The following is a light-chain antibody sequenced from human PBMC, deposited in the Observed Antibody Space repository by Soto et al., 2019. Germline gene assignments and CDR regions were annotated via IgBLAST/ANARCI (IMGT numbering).Light chain of an antibody. Sequence: EIVITQYPATLSVSTGERATLSCRDSQSVSSNLAWYQQKPGQAPRLLIYGASTRVTGIPARFSGGGSGTEFTLPISRLQAEDFVVYYCQQYNNWPGPFGQGTKVEIK. CDR1: QSVSSN. CDR2: GAS. CDR3: QQYNNWPGP. V-gene: IGKV3-15*01. J-gene: IGKJ1*01.